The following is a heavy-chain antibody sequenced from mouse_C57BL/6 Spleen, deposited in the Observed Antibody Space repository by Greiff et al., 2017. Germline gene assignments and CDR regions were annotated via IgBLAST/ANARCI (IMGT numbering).Heavy chain of an antibody. Sequence: EVKLMESGEGLVKPGGSLKLSCAASGFTFSSYAMSWVRQTPEKRLEWVAYISSGGDYIYYADTVKGRFTISRDNARNTLYLQMSSLKSEDTAMYYCTIPYYYGRSYYAMDYWGQGTSVTVSS. CDR2: ISSGGDYI. D-gene: IGHD1-1*01. CDR1: GFTFSSYA. J-gene: IGHJ4*01. CDR3: TIPYYYGRSYYAMDY. V-gene: IGHV5-9-1*02.